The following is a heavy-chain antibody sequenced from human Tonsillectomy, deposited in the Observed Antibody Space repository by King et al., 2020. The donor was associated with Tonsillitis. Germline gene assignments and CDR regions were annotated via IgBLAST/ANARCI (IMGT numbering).Heavy chain of an antibody. CDR1: GFSLSTSVVG. V-gene: IGHV2-5*02. Sequence: TLKESGATLVKPTQTLTLTCTFSGFSLSTSVVGVGWIRQPPGKALEWLALIYWDEDKRYSPSLKSRLTITKDTSKNQVVLTMTNMGPVDTATYYCAHTYDYDAFDIWGQGTMVTVSS. CDR3: AHTYDYDAFDI. CDR2: IYWDEDK. J-gene: IGHJ3*02. D-gene: IGHD1-1*01.